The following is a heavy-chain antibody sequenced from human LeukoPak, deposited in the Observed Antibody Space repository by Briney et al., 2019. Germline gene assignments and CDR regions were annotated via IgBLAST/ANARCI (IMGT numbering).Heavy chain of an antibody. CDR3: VKDGGGAYRETSPGY. CDR1: GFTFANYG. D-gene: IGHD3-16*01. J-gene: IGHJ4*02. CDR2: IPYDGRSK. V-gene: IGHV3-30*02. Sequence: QTGGSLRLSCAASGFTFANYGFHWVRQAPGKGLEWVAFIPYDGRSKHYADSVQGRFTISRDNSKNTLYLQMDSLRAEDTAVYYCVKDGGGAYRETSPGYWGQGTLVIASS.